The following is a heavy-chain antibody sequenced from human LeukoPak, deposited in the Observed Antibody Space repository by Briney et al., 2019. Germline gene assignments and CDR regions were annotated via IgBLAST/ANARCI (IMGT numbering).Heavy chain of an antibody. Sequence: SETLSLTCAVYGGSFSGYYWSWIRQPPGKGLEWIGEINHSGSTNYNPSLKSRVTISVDTSKNQFSLKLSSVTAADTAVYYCARNLPTVTPFDYWGQGTLVTVSS. CDR2: INHSGST. J-gene: IGHJ4*02. CDR3: ARNLPTVTPFDY. CDR1: GGSFSGYY. D-gene: IGHD4-17*01. V-gene: IGHV4-34*01.